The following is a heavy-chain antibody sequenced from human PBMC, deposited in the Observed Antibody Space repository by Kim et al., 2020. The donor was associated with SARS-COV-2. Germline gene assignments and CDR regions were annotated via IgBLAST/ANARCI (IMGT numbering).Heavy chain of an antibody. V-gene: IGHV4-31*03. D-gene: IGHD3-22*01. Sequence: SETLSLTCTVSGGSISSGGYYWSWIRQHPGKGLEWIGYIYYSGSTYYNPSLKSRVTISVDTSKNQFSLKLSSVTAADTAVYYCARARSITMIVVVITYFDDWGQGTLVTVSS. J-gene: IGHJ4*02. CDR1: GGSISSGGYY. CDR2: IYYSGST. CDR3: ARARSITMIVVVITYFDD.